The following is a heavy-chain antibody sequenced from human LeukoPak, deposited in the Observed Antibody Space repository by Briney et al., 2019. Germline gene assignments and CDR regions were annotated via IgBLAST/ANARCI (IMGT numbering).Heavy chain of an antibody. CDR2: ISGSGGST. V-gene: IGHV3-23*01. Sequence: PGGSLRLSCAASGFTFSSYATSWVRQAPGKGLEWVSAISGSGGSTYYADSVKGRFTISRDNSKNTLYLQMNSLRAEDTAVYYCAKSSAFPNTAMALRGAFDIWGQGTMVTVSS. CDR1: GFTFSSYA. J-gene: IGHJ3*02. D-gene: IGHD5-18*01. CDR3: AKSSAFPNTAMALRGAFDI.